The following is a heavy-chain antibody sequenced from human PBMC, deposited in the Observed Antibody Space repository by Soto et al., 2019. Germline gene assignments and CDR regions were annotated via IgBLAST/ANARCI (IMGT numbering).Heavy chain of an antibody. CDR2: ISWNSGSI. CDR3: ERGAPLNWFDP. J-gene: IGHJ5*02. CDR1: GFTFGAYA. Sequence: SLRPSFSRSGFTFGAYAMHRVRQAPGKGLEWVSGISWNSGSIGYEDSVKGRFTISREKAKNTLYLQMNSLRAEDTDVYYCERGAPLNWFDPWGQGTLVTVSS. V-gene: IGHV3-9*01.